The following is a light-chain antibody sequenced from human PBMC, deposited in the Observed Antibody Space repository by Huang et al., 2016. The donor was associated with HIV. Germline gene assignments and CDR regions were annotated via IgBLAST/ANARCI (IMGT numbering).Light chain of an antibody. Sequence: EIVMTQSPVSLSVTPGEPASISCTSIQNLLHFNGYKYLDWYLQKPGQSPQLLIYLGSNRASGVPDRFSGSGSGTDYTLKISRVEAEDVGFYYCMQSIQTPHTFGQGTKLEIK. J-gene: IGKJ2*01. CDR1: QNLLHFNGYKY. CDR2: LGS. CDR3: MQSIQTPHT. V-gene: IGKV2-28*01.